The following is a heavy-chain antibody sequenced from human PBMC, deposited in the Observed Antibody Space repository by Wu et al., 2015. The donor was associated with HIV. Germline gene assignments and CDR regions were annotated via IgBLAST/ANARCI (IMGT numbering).Heavy chain of an antibody. Sequence: QVQLVQSGAEVKKPGSSVKVSCKASGGPFSTQTISWVRQAPGQGLEWMGGIIPIFGTSKYAQKFQGRVTITADGSTSTAYMELSSLRSEDTAVYYCARDAGIAAAGKGYYMDVWGKGTTVTVSS. V-gene: IGHV1-69*12. CDR3: ARDAGIAAAGKGYYMDV. CDR1: GGPFSTQT. CDR2: IIPIFGTS. D-gene: IGHD6-13*01. J-gene: IGHJ6*04.